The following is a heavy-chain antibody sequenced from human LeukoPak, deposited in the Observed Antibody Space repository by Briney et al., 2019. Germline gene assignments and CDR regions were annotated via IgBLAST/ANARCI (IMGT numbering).Heavy chain of an antibody. J-gene: IGHJ4*02. CDR1: GSTFSSYW. D-gene: IGHD1-26*01. Sequence: GGSLRLSCAASGSTFSSYWMHWVRQAPGKGLVWVSRINSDGSSTSYADFVKGRFTISRDNAKNTLYLQMNSLRAEDTAVYYCARDSWWDDYFDYWGQGTLVIVSS. V-gene: IGHV3-74*01. CDR3: ARDSWWDDYFDY. CDR2: INSDGSST.